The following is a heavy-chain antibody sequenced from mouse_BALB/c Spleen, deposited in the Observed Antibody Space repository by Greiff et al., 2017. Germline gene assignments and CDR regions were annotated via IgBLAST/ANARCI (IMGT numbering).Heavy chain of an antibody. D-gene: IGHD1-1*01. CDR3: ARCYYGSSYWYFDV. CDR2: ISSGSSTI. Sequence: EVMLVESGGGLVQPGGSRKLSCAASGFTFSSFGMHWVRQAPEKGLEWVAYISSGSSTIHYADTVKGRFTISRDNPKNTLFLQMTSLRSEDTAMYYCARCYYGSSYWYFDVWGAGTTVTVSS. J-gene: IGHJ1*01. CDR1: GFTFSSFG. V-gene: IGHV5-17*02.